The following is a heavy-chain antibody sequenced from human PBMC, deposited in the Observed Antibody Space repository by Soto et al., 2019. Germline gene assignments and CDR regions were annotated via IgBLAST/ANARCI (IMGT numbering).Heavy chain of an antibody. J-gene: IGHJ4*02. CDR2: IHPHGGST. Sequence: VQLVQSGAEVKKTGASLRLSCKASGYTFTTYYIHWVRQAAGQGLVWMGIIHPHGGSTTYAQKVQGRVTLTTDTSTRTVYMELKSLRSEDTAVYYCARANTYNRLDYWGQGTLVTVSS. V-gene: IGHV1-46*04. D-gene: IGHD1-1*01. CDR3: ARANTYNRLDY. CDR1: GYTFTTYY.